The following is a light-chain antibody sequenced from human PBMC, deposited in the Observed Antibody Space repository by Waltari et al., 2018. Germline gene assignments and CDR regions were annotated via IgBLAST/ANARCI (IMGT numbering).Light chain of an antibody. CDR1: QSFSKW. CDR3: QQYNDYPYT. V-gene: IGKV1-5*03. J-gene: IGKJ2*01. CDR2: QAS. Sequence: DITMTKSHPPLSPAIGDRVTIPCRASQSFSKWLAGYQQKPGKAPKLLIHQASTLRSGVPSRFSGSESGTEFILTINSLQPDDFATYFCQQYNDYPYTFGQGTKLEIK.